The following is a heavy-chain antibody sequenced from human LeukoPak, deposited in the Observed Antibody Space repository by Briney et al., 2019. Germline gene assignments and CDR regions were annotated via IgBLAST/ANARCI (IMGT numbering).Heavy chain of an antibody. V-gene: IGHV4-39*07. CDR2: IYYSGST. D-gene: IGHD3-10*01. Sequence: SETLSLTCTVSGGSISSSSYYWGWIRQPPGKGLEWIGSIYYSGSTYYNPSLKSRVTISVDTSKNQFSLKLSSVTAADTAVYYCARSPLLWFGESHYYYMDVWGKGTTVTISS. CDR3: ARSPLLWFGESHYYYMDV. J-gene: IGHJ6*03. CDR1: GGSISSSSYY.